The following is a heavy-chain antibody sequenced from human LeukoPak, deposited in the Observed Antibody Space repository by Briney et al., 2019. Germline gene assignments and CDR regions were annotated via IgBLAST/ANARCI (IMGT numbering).Heavy chain of an antibody. V-gene: IGHV3-48*03. J-gene: IGHJ3*02. CDR2: ISSSGSTI. D-gene: IGHD3-9*01. CDR3: ARSSGYDILTGYTGAFDI. Sequence: PGGSLRLSCAASGFTFSSYEMNWVRQAPGKGLEWVSYISSSGSTIYYADSVKGRFTISRDNAKNSLYLQMNSLRAEDTAVYYCARSSGYDILTGYTGAFDIWGQGTMVTVSS. CDR1: GFTFSSYE.